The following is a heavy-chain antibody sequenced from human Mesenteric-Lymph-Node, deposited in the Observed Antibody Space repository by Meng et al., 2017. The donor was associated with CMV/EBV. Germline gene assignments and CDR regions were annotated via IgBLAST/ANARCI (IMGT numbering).Heavy chain of an antibody. D-gene: IGHD6-19*01. CDR1: GGSFSGYY. CDR3: ARRGSGWYLSYYYYGMDV. V-gene: IGHV4-34*01. J-gene: IGHJ6*02. CDR2: INHSGST. Sequence: GSLRLSCAVYGGSFSGYYWSWIRQPPGKGLEWIGEINHSGSTNYNPSLKSRVTISVDTSKNQFSLKLSSVTAADTAVYYCARRGSGWYLSYYYYGMDVWGQGTTVTVSS.